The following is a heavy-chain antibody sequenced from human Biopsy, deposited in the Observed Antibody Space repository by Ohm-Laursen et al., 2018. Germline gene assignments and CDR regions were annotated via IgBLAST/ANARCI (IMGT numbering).Heavy chain of an antibody. V-gene: IGHV1-69*06. CDR3: ATKLTGYFHH. Sequence: SSVKASCKASGYSFTGHYIYWVRQAPGQGLEWLGGNIPILGTGNYAQKFQDRVTVAADTSTSTATMELRSLRSDDTAVYYCATKLTGYFHHWGQGTLVIVSS. J-gene: IGHJ1*01. D-gene: IGHD3-9*01. CDR1: GYSFTGHY. CDR2: NIPILGTG.